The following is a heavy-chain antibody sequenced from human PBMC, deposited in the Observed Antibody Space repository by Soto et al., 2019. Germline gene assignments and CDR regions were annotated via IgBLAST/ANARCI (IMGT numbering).Heavy chain of an antibody. J-gene: IGHJ4*02. D-gene: IGHD3-22*01. CDR3: AKDTAPDYYDSHDLDY. Sequence: GGSLRLSCAASGFTFSSYAMSWVRQAPGKGLEWVSAISGSGGSTYYADSVKGRFTISRDSSKNTLYLQMNSLRAEDTAVYYCAKDTAPDYYDSHDLDYWGQGTLVTVSS. CDR1: GFTFSSYA. CDR2: ISGSGGST. V-gene: IGHV3-23*01.